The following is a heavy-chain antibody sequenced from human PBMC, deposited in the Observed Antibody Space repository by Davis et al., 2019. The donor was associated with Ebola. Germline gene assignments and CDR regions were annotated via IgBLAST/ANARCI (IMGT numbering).Heavy chain of an antibody. CDR3: ASSDGDEIVAPATV. D-gene: IGHD1-26*01. CDR1: GGSFSGFF. J-gene: IGHJ4*02. V-gene: IGHV4-34*01. CDR2: INDHGST. Sequence: MPSETLSLTCDVAGGSFSGFFWSWIRQAPGKGLEWIGEINDHGSTNYNPSLKCRVTISIGTSKTKFFLELTSLTAADTAVYYCASSDGDEIVAPATVWGQGTLVTVSS.